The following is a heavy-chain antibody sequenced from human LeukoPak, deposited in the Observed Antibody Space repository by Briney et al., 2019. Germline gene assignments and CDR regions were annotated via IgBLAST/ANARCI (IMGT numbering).Heavy chain of an antibody. CDR3: ASRYCSSTSCYLGAFDI. CDR2: IYYSGST. J-gene: IGHJ3*02. V-gene: IGHV4-59*01. CDR1: GGSISSYY. D-gene: IGHD2-2*01. Sequence: SEILSLTCTDSGGSISSYYWSWIRQPPGKGLEWTGYIYYSGSTNYNPSLKSRVTISVDTSKNQFSLKLSSVTAADTAVYYCASRYCSSTSCYLGAFDIWGQGTMVTVSS.